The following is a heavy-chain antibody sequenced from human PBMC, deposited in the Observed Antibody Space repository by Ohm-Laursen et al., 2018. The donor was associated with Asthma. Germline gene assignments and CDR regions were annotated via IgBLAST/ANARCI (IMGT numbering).Heavy chain of an antibody. CDR1: GYTFTSYA. CDR3: ARGVRGGDYYFDY. Sequence: SVKVSCKASGYTFTSYAMHWVRQAPGQRLEWVGWINAGNGNTKYSQKFQGRVTITRDTSASTAYMELSSLRSEDTAVYYCARGVRGGDYYFDYWGQGTLVTVSS. D-gene: IGHD2-21*02. CDR2: INAGNGNT. J-gene: IGHJ4*02. V-gene: IGHV1-3*01.